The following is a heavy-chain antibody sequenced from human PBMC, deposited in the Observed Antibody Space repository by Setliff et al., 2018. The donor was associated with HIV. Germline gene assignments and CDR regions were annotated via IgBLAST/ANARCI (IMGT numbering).Heavy chain of an antibody. CDR2: ISGAGTYI. CDR1: GFTFSSYG. D-gene: IGHD2-21*01. J-gene: IGHJ4*02. Sequence: GGSLRLSCAASGFTFSSYGMHWVRQAPGKGLEWVAGISGAGTYIYYADSMKGRFSVSRDNSKNTLYLHMNNLRGDDTAVSYCAKGCGGAGFCYYADYWGQGTVVTVSS. CDR3: AKGCGGAGFCYYADY. V-gene: IGHV3-NL1*01.